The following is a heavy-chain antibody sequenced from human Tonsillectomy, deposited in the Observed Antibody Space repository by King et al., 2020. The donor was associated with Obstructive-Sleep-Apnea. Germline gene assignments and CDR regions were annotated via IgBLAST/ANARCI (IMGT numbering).Heavy chain of an antibody. V-gene: IGHV3-33*01. D-gene: IGHD4-17*01. CDR3: AREDFDYGDYGNYFDY. J-gene: IGHJ4*02. CDR1: GFTFSSYG. Sequence: VQLVESGGGVVQPGRSLRLSCAASGFTFSSYGMHWVRQAPGKGLEWVAVIWYDGSNKYYADSVKGRFTISRDNSKNTLYLQMNSLRAEDTAVYYCAREDFDYGDYGNYFDYWGQGTLVTVSS. CDR2: IWYDGSNK.